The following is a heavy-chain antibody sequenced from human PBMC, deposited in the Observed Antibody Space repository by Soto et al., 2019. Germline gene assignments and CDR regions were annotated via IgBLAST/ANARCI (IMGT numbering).Heavy chain of an antibody. Sequence: GGSLRLSCAASGFTFSSYWMSWVRQAPGKGLEWVAKIKQDGSEKYYVDSVKGRFTISRDNAKNSLYLQMNSLRAEDTAVYYCARVRREITPIAVADAFDIWGQGTMVTVSS. CDR3: ARVRREITPIAVADAFDI. CDR2: IKQDGSEK. J-gene: IGHJ3*02. V-gene: IGHV3-7*03. CDR1: GFTFSSYW. D-gene: IGHD6-19*01.